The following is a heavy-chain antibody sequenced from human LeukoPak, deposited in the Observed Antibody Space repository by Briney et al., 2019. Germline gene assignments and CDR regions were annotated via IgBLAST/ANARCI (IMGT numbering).Heavy chain of an antibody. CDR1: GFTVSSNY. D-gene: IGHD2-15*01. V-gene: IGHV3-53*01. Sequence: GGSLRLSCVDSGFTVSSNYMSWVRQAPGKGLEWVSAIYSGGTTYYAESVKGRFTISRDNSKNILYLQMNSLRAEDTALYYCAKDTPGWPAFDIWGQGTMVTVSS. CDR3: AKDTPGWPAFDI. CDR2: IYSGGTT. J-gene: IGHJ3*02.